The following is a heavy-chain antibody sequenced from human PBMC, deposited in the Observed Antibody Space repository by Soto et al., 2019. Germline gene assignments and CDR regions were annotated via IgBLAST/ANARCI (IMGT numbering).Heavy chain of an antibody. V-gene: IGHV4-59*08. CDR1: GGSMNSYY. Sequence: TSETLSLTCSVSGGSMNSYYWNWIRQPPGKGLQWIGHIYYSGTTNYNPSLKSRVTISADTSKNQFSLKLSSVTAADTAVYYCAEITVAAVAGTGFDYWGQGTLVTVSS. CDR2: IYYSGTT. D-gene: IGHD6-19*01. J-gene: IGHJ4*02. CDR3: AEITVAAVAGTGFDY.